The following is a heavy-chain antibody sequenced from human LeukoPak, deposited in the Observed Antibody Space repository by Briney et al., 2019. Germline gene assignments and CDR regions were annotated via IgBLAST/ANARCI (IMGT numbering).Heavy chain of an antibody. D-gene: IGHD6-19*01. CDR2: ISGSGTDI. V-gene: IGHV3-11*04. J-gene: IGHJ3*01. CDR3: ARGVAVAAFSAFDV. Sequence: GGSLRLSCEASGFTFSDPYMSWIRQAPGKGLECLSYISGSGTDINYADSVRGRFTISRDNAKNLLYLQMNSLKAEDTAVYYCARGVAVAAFSAFDVWGQGTMVTVSS. CDR1: GFTFSDPY.